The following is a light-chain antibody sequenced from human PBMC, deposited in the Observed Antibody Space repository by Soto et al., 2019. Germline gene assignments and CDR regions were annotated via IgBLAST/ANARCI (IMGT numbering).Light chain of an antibody. CDR2: EVS. V-gene: IGLV2-14*01. J-gene: IGLJ1*01. CDR3: SSYTSSSTLV. CDR1: SSDVGRYNH. Sequence: QSALTQPASVSGSPGQSITISCTGTSSDVGRYNHVSWYQHHPGKAPKLMISEVSNRPSGLSNRFSGSKSGSTASLTISGLQAEDEADYYCSSYTSSSTLVFGSGTKVTVL.